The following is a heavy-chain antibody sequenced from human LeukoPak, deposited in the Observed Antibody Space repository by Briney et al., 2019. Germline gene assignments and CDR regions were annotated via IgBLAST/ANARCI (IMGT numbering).Heavy chain of an antibody. CDR2: IYTSGST. V-gene: IGHV4-4*09. D-gene: IGHD1-1*01. CDR1: GGSISSYY. J-gene: IGHJ3*02. CDR3: ARTAGTDKDAFDI. Sequence: SETLSLTCTVSGGSISSYYWSWIRQPPGKGLEWIGYIYTSGSTNYNPSLKSRVTIPVDTSKNQFSLKLSSVTAADTAVYYCARTAGTDKDAFDIWGQGTMVTVSS.